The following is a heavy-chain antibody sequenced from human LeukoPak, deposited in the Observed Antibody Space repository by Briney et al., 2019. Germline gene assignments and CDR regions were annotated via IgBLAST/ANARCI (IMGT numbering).Heavy chain of an antibody. CDR1: GFTFSSYE. J-gene: IGHJ4*02. CDR2: ISDTGSTI. V-gene: IGHV3-48*03. CDR3: AKAPVTSCRGAYCYPFDY. D-gene: IGHD2-21*01. Sequence: GGSLRLSCAASGFTFSSYELNWVRQAPGKGLEWVSYISDTGSTIYYADSVEGRFTISRDSSKNTLYLQMNSLRAEDAAVYYCAKAPVTSCRGAYCYPFDYWGQGTLVTVSS.